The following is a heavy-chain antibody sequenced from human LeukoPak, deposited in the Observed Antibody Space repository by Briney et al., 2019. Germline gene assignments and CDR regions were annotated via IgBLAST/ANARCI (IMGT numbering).Heavy chain of an antibody. D-gene: IGHD5-24*01. V-gene: IGHV1-2*02. CDR2: INPNSGGT. J-gene: IGHJ4*02. CDR3: AKEAVGYNY. CDR1: GYTFTAFY. Sequence: GASVKVSCKASGYTFTAFYIHWVRQAPGQGLEWMGWINPNSGGTNYAQKFQGRVTMTRDTSISTAYLDLSRLRSDDTAVYYCAKEAVGYNYWGQGTLVTVSS.